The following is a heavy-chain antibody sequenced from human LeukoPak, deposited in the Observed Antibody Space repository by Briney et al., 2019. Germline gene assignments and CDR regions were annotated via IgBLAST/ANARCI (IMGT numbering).Heavy chain of an antibody. CDR1: GGSISSGSYY. V-gene: IGHV4-61*02. J-gene: IGHJ5*02. CDR2: IYTSGST. D-gene: IGHD2-15*01. Sequence: PSETLSLTCTVSGGSISSGSYYWSWIRQPAGKGLEWIGRIYTSGSTNYNPSLKSRVTISVDTSKNQFSLKLSSVTAADTAVYYCARFAGYCSGGSCLRTNWFDPWGQGTLVTVSS. CDR3: ARFAGYCSGGSCLRTNWFDP.